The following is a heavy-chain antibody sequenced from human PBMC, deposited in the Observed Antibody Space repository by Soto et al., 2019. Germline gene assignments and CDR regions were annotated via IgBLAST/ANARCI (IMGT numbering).Heavy chain of an antibody. D-gene: IGHD3-22*01. Sequence: EVQLLESGGGLVQPGGSLRLSCAASGFTFSSYAMSWVRQAPGKGLEWVSAISGSGGSTYYADSVKGRFTISRDNSKNTLSLQMNSLRAEDTAVYYCAKDRFRDYYDTSASWFVPWGQGTLVTVSS. CDR3: AKDRFRDYYDTSASWFVP. J-gene: IGHJ5*02. CDR2: ISGSGGST. V-gene: IGHV3-23*01. CDR1: GFTFSSYA.